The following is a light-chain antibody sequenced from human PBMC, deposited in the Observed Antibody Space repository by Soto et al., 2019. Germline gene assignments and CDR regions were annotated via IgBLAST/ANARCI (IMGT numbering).Light chain of an antibody. Sequence: EIVLTQSPDTLSLSPGERATLSCRASQGVSSFLAWYQQKPGQAPRLLIYHASDRATGIPVRFSGSGSGTDFTLTISSLEAEDFAVYYCQQRSKWPPTFGQGTKVEIK. CDR2: HAS. J-gene: IGKJ1*01. CDR3: QQRSKWPPT. CDR1: QGVSSF. V-gene: IGKV3-11*01.